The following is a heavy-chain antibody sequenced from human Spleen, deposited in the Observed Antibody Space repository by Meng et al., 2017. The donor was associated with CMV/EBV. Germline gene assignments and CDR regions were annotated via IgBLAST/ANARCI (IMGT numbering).Heavy chain of an antibody. CDR1: GFTFSSYA. CDR3: ARDGLADYDILGYYFDY. J-gene: IGHJ4*02. CDR2: ISYDGSNK. Sequence: GGSLRLSCAASGFTFSSYAMHWVRQAPGKGLEWVAVISYDGSNKYYADSVKGRFTISRDNSKNTLYLQMNSLRAEDTAVYYCARDGLADYDILGYYFDYWGRGTLVTVSS. D-gene: IGHD3-9*01. V-gene: IGHV3-30-3*01.